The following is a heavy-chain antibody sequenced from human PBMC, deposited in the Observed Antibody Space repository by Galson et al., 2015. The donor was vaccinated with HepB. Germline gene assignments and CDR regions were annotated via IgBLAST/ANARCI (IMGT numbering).Heavy chain of an antibody. D-gene: IGHD2-15*01. CDR2: IAGSGNDI. J-gene: IGHJ6*02. CDR1: GFTLSSYE. CDR3: ATLLRAGGMDV. Sequence: SLRLSCAASGFTLSSYEMNWVRQAPGKGLEWVSNIAGSGNDIYYADSVKGRFTISRDNAKNSLYLQMNSLRVEDTAFYYCATLLRAGGMDVWGQGTTVTVSS. V-gene: IGHV3-48*03.